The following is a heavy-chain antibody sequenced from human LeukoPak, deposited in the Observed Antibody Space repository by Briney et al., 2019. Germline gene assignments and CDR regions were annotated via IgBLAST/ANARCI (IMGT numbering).Heavy chain of an antibody. Sequence: SQTLSLTCTVSGGSISSGSYYWSWIRQPPGKGLEWIGYIYYSGSTYYNPSLKSRVTISVDTSKNQFSLKLSSVTAADTAVYYCARATVTTSIPFDYWGQGTLVTVSS. CDR3: ARATVTTSIPFDY. CDR2: IYYSGST. CDR1: GGSISSGSYY. J-gene: IGHJ4*02. V-gene: IGHV4-30-4*08. D-gene: IGHD4-11*01.